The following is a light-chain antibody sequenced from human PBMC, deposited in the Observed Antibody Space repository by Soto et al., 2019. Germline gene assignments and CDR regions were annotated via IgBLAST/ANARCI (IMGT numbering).Light chain of an antibody. J-gene: IGKJ1*01. CDR1: QSVSSY. CDR2: DAS. V-gene: IGKV3-11*01. Sequence: EILLPRSPATLFLCPGESAAVSGRASQSVSSYLAWYKQKPGQAPRLLIYDASNRATGIPARVSGSGSGTDFTLTISSLEPEDFAVYYCQQRSNWPRTFGQGTKVDIK. CDR3: QQRSNWPRT.